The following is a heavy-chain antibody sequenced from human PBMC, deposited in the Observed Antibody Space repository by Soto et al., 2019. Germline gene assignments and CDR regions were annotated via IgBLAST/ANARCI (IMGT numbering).Heavy chain of an antibody. CDR3: TYCTISSCMDS. D-gene: IGHD2-2*01. V-gene: IGHV3-73*01. J-gene: IGHJ4*02. Sequence: GGSLRLSCAASGFTFSDSTMHWVRQASGKGLEWVGRIRSKANNYATAYAASVKGRFTVSRDDSKNTAYLHMNSLKTEDTAVYYCTYCTISSCMDSWGQGTLVTVSS. CDR1: GFTFSDST. CDR2: IRSKANNYAT.